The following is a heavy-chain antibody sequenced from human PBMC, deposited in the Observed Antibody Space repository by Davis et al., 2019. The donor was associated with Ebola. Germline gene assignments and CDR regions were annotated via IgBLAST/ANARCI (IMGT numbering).Heavy chain of an antibody. V-gene: IGHV1-18*01. J-gene: IGHJ4*02. CDR2: ISAYNGNT. CDR3: ARGITMVQGVTDFDY. D-gene: IGHD3-10*01. CDR1: GGTFSSYA. Sequence: ASVKVSCKASGGTFSSYAISWVRQAPGQGLEWMGWISAYNGNTNYAQKLQGRVTMTTDTSTSTAYMELRSLRSDDTAVYYCARGITMVQGVTDFDYWGQGTLVTVSS.